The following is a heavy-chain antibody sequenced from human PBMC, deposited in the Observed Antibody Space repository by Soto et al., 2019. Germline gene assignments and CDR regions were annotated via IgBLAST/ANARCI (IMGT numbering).Heavy chain of an antibody. Sequence: ASVKVSCKASGGTFSSYAISWVRQAPGQGLEWMGGIIPIFGTANYAQKFQGRVTITADESTSTAYMELSSLRSEDTAVYYCARDPRLGYSYGYSLDYWGQGTLVTVSS. J-gene: IGHJ4*02. CDR1: GGTFSSYA. CDR2: IIPIFGTA. D-gene: IGHD5-18*01. CDR3: ARDPRLGYSYGYSLDY. V-gene: IGHV1-69*13.